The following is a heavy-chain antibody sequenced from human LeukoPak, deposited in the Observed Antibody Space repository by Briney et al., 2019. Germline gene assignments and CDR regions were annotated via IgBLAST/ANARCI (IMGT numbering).Heavy chain of an antibody. V-gene: IGHV4-4*09. J-gene: IGHJ5*02. D-gene: IGHD2-2*01. CDR3: ARLDCGSTSCHHLGFDP. CDR2: IYTSGST. Sequence: SETLPLTCTVSGGSISSYYWSWIRQPPGKGLEWIGYIYTSGSTNYNPSLKSRVTISVDTSKNQFSLKLSSVTADTAVYYCARLDCGSTSCHHLGFDPWGQGTLVTVSS. CDR1: GGSISSYY.